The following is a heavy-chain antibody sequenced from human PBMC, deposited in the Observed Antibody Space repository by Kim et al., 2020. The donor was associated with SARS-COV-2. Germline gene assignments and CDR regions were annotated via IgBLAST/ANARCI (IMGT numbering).Heavy chain of an antibody. CDR2: ISYDGSNK. V-gene: IGHV3-30*04. CDR1: GFTFSSYA. CDR3: ARDRTTPWYYDSSGYLSYYGMDV. J-gene: IGHJ6*02. Sequence: GGSLRLSCAASGFTFSSYAMHWVRQAPGKGLEWVAVISYDGSNKYYADSVKGRFTISRDNSKNTLYLQMNSLRAEDTAVYYCARDRTTPWYYDSSGYLSYYGMDVWGQGTTVTVSS. D-gene: IGHD3-22*01.